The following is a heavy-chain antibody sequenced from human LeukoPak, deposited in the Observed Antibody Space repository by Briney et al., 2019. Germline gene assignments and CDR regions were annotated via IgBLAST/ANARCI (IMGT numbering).Heavy chain of an antibody. V-gene: IGHV4-39*01. CDR2: IYYSGST. CDR3: ARIAYYYDSSGLYYFDY. CDR1: GGSISSSSYY. Sequence: PSETLSLTCTVSGGSISSSSYYWGWIRHPPGKGLEWIGSIYYSGSTYYNPSLKSRVTISVDTSKNQFSLKLSSVTAADTAVYYCARIAYYYDSSGLYYFDYWGQGTLVTVSS. J-gene: IGHJ4*02. D-gene: IGHD3-22*01.